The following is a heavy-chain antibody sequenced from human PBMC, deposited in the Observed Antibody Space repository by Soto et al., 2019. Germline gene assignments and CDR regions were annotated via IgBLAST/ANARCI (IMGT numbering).Heavy chain of an antibody. J-gene: IGHJ4*02. V-gene: IGHV3-74*01. Sequence: GGSLRLSCAASGFTFSSYWMHWVRQAPGKGLVWVSRINSDGSSTSYADSVKGRFTISRDNAKNTLYLQMNSLRAEDTAVYYCARGVWWLRERADFDYWGQGTLVTVSS. D-gene: IGHD5-12*01. CDR1: GFTFSSYW. CDR3: ARGVWWLRERADFDY. CDR2: INSDGSST.